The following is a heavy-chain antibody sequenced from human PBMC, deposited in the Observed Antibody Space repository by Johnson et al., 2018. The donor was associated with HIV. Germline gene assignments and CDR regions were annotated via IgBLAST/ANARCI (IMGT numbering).Heavy chain of an antibody. CDR2: ISSSGSTI. CDR3: AKDEGYDSSGYDAFDI. J-gene: IGHJ3*02. CDR1: GFTFSDYY. D-gene: IGHD3-22*01. Sequence: QVQLVESGGGVVQPGRSLRLSCAASGFTFSDYYMSWIRQAPGKGLEWVSYISSSGSTIYYADSVRGRFTISRDNAKNSLFLQMNSLRVEDTAVYYCAKDEGYDSSGYDAFDIWGQGTMVTVSS. V-gene: IGHV3-11*04.